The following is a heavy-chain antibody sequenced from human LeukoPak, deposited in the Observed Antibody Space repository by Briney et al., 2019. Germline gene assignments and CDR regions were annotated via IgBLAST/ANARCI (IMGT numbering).Heavy chain of an antibody. CDR2: IWYDGSNK. J-gene: IGHJ1*01. V-gene: IGHV3-33*06. Sequence: GGSLRLSCAASGFTFTSYWMSWVRQAPGKGLEWVAVIWYDGSNKYYADSVKGRFTISRDNSKNTLYLQMNSLRAEDTAVYYCAKGKYDFWSGYSNAEYFQHWGQGTLVTVSS. D-gene: IGHD3-3*01. CDR3: AKGKYDFWSGYSNAEYFQH. CDR1: GFTFTSYW.